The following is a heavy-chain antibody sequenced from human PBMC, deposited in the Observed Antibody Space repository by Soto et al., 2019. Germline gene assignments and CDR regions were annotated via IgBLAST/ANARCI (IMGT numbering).Heavy chain of an antibody. CDR1: GYSFTSYW. J-gene: IGHJ1*01. CDR2: IYPGDSDT. CDR3: ARPLNSSGWYFQH. D-gene: IGHD6-19*01. V-gene: IGHV5-51*01. Sequence: LGESLTISCKGSGYSFTSYWIGWVRQMPGKGLEWMGIIYPGDSDTRYSPSFQGQVTISADKSISTAYLQWSSLKASDTAMYYCARPLNSSGWYFQHWGQGTLVTVSS.